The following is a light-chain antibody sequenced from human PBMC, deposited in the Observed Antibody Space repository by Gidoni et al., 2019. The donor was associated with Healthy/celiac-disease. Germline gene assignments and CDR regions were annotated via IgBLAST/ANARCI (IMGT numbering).Light chain of an antibody. CDR1: QSISSW. J-gene: IGKJ2*01. Sequence: DIQMTQSPSTLSASVGDRVTITCRASQSISSWLAWYQQKPGKAPKLLIYYASGLESGVPSRFSSSRSATEFTLTISSLLPDDFATYYCQQYNSYSLTFGQGTKLEIK. V-gene: IGKV1-5*01. CDR3: QQYNSYSLT. CDR2: YAS.